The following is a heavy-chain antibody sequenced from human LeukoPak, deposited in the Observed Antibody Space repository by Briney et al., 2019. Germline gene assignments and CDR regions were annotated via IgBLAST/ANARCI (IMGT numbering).Heavy chain of an antibody. V-gene: IGHV3-30*18. Sequence: PGGSLRLSCAASGFTFSSYGMHWVRQAPGKGLEWVAVISYDGSNKYYADSVKGRFTISRDNSKNTLYLQMNSLRAEDTAVYYCAKVRYSYENRDAFDIWGQGTMVTVSS. CDR2: ISYDGSNK. CDR1: GFTFSSYG. D-gene: IGHD5-18*01. CDR3: AKVRYSYENRDAFDI. J-gene: IGHJ3*02.